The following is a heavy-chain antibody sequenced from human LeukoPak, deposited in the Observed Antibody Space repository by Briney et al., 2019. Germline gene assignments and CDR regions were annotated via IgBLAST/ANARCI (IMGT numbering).Heavy chain of an antibody. D-gene: IGHD6-13*01. J-gene: IGHJ4*02. Sequence: KAGGSLRLSSAASGFTFSSYTMNWVRQAPGKGLEWVSSISSSSSYIYYADSVKGRFTISRDNAKNSLYLQMNSLRAEDTAVYYCARAGIAAAGDYFDYWGQGTLVTVSS. V-gene: IGHV3-21*01. CDR3: ARAGIAAAGDYFDY. CDR1: GFTFSSYT. CDR2: ISSSSSYI.